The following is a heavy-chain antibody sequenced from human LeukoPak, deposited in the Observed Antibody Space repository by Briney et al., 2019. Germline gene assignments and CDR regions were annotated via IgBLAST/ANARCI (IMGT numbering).Heavy chain of an antibody. CDR3: ARRDYGGTSAAFDI. V-gene: IGHV5-51*01. CDR2: IFTGDSDT. CDR1: GYNFTTYC. J-gene: IGHJ3*02. Sequence: PGESLKIPCNGSGYNFTTYCVAWVRHMPEKGVEWMGIIFTGDSDTRYWPSFRGQVTISADKSISTAYLQWSSLKASDTAMYYCARRDYGGTSAAFDIWGQGTMATVSS. D-gene: IGHD4-23*01.